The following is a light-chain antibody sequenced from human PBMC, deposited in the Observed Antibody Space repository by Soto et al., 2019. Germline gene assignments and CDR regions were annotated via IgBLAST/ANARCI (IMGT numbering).Light chain of an antibody. J-gene: IGLJ1*01. CDR1: SSDVGSYNL. V-gene: IGLV2-23*01. CDR2: EDS. CDR3: CSYATSSTSLYV. Sequence: QSALTQPASVSGSPGQSITISCTGTSSDVGSYNLVTWYQQHPGKAPKLMIYEDSKRPSGVSNRFSGSKSGNTASLTISGLQAEDEADYYCCSYATSSTSLYVFGTGTKVTVL.